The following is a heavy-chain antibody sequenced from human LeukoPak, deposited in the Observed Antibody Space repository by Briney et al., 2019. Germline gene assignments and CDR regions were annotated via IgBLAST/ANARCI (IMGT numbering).Heavy chain of an antibody. Sequence: GGSLRLACATSGFTLNNNWMSWVRQAPGKGPERVATVNEDGTEKYYVDSGKGRFTIPRDNRKRSLYVQMNSLRVDDTAVYYCARGVGWFVPWGQRTMATDSS. D-gene: IGHD2-2*01. CDR2: VNEDGTEK. CDR1: GFTLNNNW. V-gene: IGHV3-7*01. CDR3: ARGVGWFVP. J-gene: IGHJ5*02.